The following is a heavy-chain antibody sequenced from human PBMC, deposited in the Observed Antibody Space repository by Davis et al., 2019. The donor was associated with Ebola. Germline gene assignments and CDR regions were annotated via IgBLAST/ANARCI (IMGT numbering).Heavy chain of an antibody. CDR3: SFGDYGRPFEF. CDR1: GFTFNTFW. J-gene: IGHJ4*02. V-gene: IGHV3-7*01. D-gene: IGHD4-17*01. CDR2: IKQDGSEE. Sequence: GGSLRLSCAASGFTFNTFWMNWVRQAPGKGLEWVADIKQDGSEEVYVDSVEGRFSISRDNPRNLLYLQMDSLRAEDTAVYYCSFGDYGRPFEFWGQGTVVTV.